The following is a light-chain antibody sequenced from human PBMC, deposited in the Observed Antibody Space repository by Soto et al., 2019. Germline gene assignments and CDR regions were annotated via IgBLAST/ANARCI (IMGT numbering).Light chain of an antibody. CDR2: EIR. CDR3: SSYTNDHNVI. Sequence: QSALTQPASVSGSPGQSITLSCTGTSDDIGTYNYVSWYQQHPAKAPKLIIYEIRNRPSGVSDRFSGSKSGNTSSLTISGLQAADEGDYYCSSYTNDHNVIFGGGTKVTVL. J-gene: IGLJ2*01. CDR1: SDDIGTYNY. V-gene: IGLV2-14*01.